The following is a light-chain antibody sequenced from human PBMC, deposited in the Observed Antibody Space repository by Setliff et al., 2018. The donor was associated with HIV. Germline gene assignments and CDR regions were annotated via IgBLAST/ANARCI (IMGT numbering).Light chain of an antibody. CDR2: DVS. Sequence: QSALTQPASVSGSPGQAITISCTGTSDDIGRYYYVSWYQQLPGKAPKLIMYDVSHRPSGVSTRLSGSKSGDTASLTISGLQAEDEAHYYCTSYTINTLYVFGSGTKVT. CDR3: TSYTINTLYV. V-gene: IGLV2-14*03. J-gene: IGLJ1*01. CDR1: SDDIGRYYY.